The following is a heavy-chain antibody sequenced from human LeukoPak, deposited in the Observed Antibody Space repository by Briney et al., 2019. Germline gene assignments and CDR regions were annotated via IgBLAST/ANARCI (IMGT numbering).Heavy chain of an antibody. V-gene: IGHV3-74*03. D-gene: IGHD3-22*01. CDR3: ARRNYDTSGYPGYNWFDP. J-gene: IGHJ5*02. CDR1: GFTFSTYW. CDR2: INSDGSST. Sequence: AGGSLRLSCAASGFTFSTYWMHWVRQAPGKGLVWVSRINSDGSSTKYADSVKGRFTISRDNAKNTLYLQMNSLRAEDTAVYYCARRNYDTSGYPGYNWFDPWGQGTLVTVSS.